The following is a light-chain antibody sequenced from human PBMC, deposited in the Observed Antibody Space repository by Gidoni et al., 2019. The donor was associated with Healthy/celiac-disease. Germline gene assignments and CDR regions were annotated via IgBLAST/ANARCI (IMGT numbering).Light chain of an antibody. CDR3: QSYDSSSVV. J-gene: IGLJ2*01. V-gene: IGLV6-57*01. CDR1: SGSIASNY. CDR2: EDN. Sequence: NFMLTQPHSVSESPGTTVTISCTRSSGSIASNYVQCYQQRPGSSPTTVIYEDNQRPSGVPDRFSGSIDSSSNSASLTISGLKTEDEADYYCQSYDSSSVVFGGGTKLTVI.